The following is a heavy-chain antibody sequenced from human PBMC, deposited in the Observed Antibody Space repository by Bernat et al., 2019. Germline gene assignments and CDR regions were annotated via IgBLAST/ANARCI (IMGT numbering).Heavy chain of an antibody. Sequence: QVQLQESGPGLVKPSQTLSLTCTVSGGSISSGGYYWSWIRQHPGKGLEWIGYTYYSGSTYYNTSHKSRVTISVDTSKNQFSLKLSSVTAADTAVYYCARVPRDILTGYYTGWFDPWGQGTLVTVSS. CDR3: ARVPRDILTGYYTGWFDP. V-gene: IGHV4-31*03. J-gene: IGHJ5*02. CDR1: GGSISSGGYY. D-gene: IGHD3-9*01. CDR2: TYYSGST.